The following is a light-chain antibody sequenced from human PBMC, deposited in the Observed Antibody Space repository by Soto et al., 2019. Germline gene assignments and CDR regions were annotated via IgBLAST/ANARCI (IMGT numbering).Light chain of an antibody. CDR3: QHYNSYSEA. Sequence: IQLTQSPSSLSASMGDXVTITCRASQTISSWLAWYQQKPGKAPKILIYKASTLKSGVPSRFSGSGSGTEFTLTISSLQPDDFATYYCQHYNSYSEAFGQGTKVDI. V-gene: IGKV1-5*03. CDR2: KAS. J-gene: IGKJ1*01. CDR1: QTISSW.